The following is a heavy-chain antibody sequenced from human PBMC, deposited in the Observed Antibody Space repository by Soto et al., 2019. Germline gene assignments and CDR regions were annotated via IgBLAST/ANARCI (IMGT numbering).Heavy chain of an antibody. CDR1: GFIFSDHY. CDR3: TRGPADY. V-gene: IGHV3-72*01. CDR2: IRNEVNSYTT. J-gene: IGHJ4*02. Sequence: GGSLRLSCACSGFIFSDHYMDWVRQAPGKGLEWLGRIRNEVNSYTTEYAASVKGRFTISRDDSKNSLYLQMNSLKIEDTAVYYCTRGPADYWGQGTLVSVSS.